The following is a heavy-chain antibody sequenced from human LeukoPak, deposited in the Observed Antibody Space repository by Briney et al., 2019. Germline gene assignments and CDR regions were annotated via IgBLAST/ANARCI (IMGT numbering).Heavy chain of an antibody. V-gene: IGHV4-59*01. CDR2: IFHSGHT. Sequence: SETLSLTCTVSGGSISPYYWSWLRQPPGKGLEWIGYIFHSGHTNYNPSLKSRVTISQDTPKRQFSLKLTPVTAADTAVYYCARDLERGVIGGFDTWGQGTLVTVSS. CDR1: GGSISPYY. J-gene: IGHJ5*02. D-gene: IGHD3-10*01. CDR3: ARDLERGVIGGFDT.